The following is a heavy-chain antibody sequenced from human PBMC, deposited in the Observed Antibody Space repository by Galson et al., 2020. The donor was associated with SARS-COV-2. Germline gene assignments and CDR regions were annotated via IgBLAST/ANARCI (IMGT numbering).Heavy chain of an antibody. J-gene: IGHJ6*02. CDR1: GFIFNAFW. V-gene: IGHV3-74*01. D-gene: IGHD3-10*01. CDR3: TRVYYGSGTSLEV. Sequence: GGSLRLSCKASGFIFNAFWMHWVRQTPGKGLVWVARITSDGGDTRYADSVRGRFTVSRDNAKNTQYLQMTSLRAEDTAVYYCTRVYYGSGTSLEVWGQGTMVTVSS. CDR2: ITSDGGDT.